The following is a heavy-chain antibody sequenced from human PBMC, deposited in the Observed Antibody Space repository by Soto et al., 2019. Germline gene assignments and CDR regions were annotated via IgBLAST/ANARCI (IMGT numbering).Heavy chain of an antibody. J-gene: IGHJ4*02. CDR1: GYACSTYG. CDR3: ARESRGYEDY. V-gene: IGHV1-18*01. Sequence: QVQLVQYGAEVTKPGASVKVSCKASGYACSTYGISWVRQDPGQGLEWMGWTSGNNDKKNYSQKFKGRVTMTTDTSTNTAYLELRSLSTDDTALYYCARESRGYEDYWGQGTLVIVSS. CDR2: TSGNNDKK. D-gene: IGHD5-12*01.